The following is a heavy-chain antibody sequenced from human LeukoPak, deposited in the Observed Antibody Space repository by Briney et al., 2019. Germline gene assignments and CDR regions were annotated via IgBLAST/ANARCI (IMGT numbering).Heavy chain of an antibody. V-gene: IGHV3-7*01. CDR3: ARDFGDFFGMDV. CDR2: IKQDGSEK. Sequence: GGSLRLSCAASGFTFSSYWISWVRQAPGKGLEWVANIKQDGSEKYYVDSVKGRFTISRDNAKNSLYLQMNSLRAEDTAVYYCARDFGDFFGMDVWGQGTTVTVSS. J-gene: IGHJ6*02. D-gene: IGHD3-16*01. CDR1: GFTFSSYW.